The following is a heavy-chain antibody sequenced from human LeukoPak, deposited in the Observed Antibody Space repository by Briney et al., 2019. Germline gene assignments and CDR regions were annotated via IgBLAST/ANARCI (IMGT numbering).Heavy chain of an antibody. J-gene: IGHJ5*02. V-gene: IGHV1-69*01. Sequence: SVRVSCKASGGTFSSYAISWVRQAPGQGLEWMGGIIPIFGTANYAQKFQGRVTITADESTSTAYMELSSLRSEDTAVYYCARGYGICSSTSCYTDWFDPWGQGTLVTVSS. CDR3: ARGYGICSSTSCYTDWFDP. D-gene: IGHD2-2*02. CDR1: GGTFSSYA. CDR2: IIPIFGTA.